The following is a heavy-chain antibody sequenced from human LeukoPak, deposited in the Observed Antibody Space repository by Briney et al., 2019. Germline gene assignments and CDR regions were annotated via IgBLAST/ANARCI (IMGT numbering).Heavy chain of an antibody. CDR1: GFTVSSNY. Sequence: GGSLRLSCAASGFTVSSNYMSWVRQAPGKGLEWVSVIYSCGSTYYADSVKGRFTISRDNSKNTLSLQMNSLRAEDTAIYYCAKHPYEGYCSGGSCWNNWFDPWGQGTLVTVSS. D-gene: IGHD2-15*01. CDR3: AKHPYEGYCSGGSCWNNWFDP. J-gene: IGHJ5*02. V-gene: IGHV3-53*01. CDR2: IYSCGST.